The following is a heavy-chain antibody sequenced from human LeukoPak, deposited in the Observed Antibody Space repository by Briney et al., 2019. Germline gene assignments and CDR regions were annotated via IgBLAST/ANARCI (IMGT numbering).Heavy chain of an antibody. D-gene: IGHD5-24*01. V-gene: IGHV4-34*01. CDR1: GGSFSGYY. CDR3: AGGVGYNPRGFDY. Sequence: SETLSLTFAVYGGSFSGYYWSWIRQPPGKGLEWIGEINHSGSTNYNPSLKSRVTISVDTSKNQFSLKLSSVTAADTAVYYCAGGVGYNPRGFDYWGQGTLVTVSS. J-gene: IGHJ4*02. CDR2: INHSGST.